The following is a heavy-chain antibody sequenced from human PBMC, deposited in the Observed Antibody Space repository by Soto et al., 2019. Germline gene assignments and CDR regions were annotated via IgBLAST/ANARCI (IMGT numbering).Heavy chain of an antibody. V-gene: IGHV1-18*01. J-gene: IGHJ4*02. CDR3: ARDQGRYDYVWGSYRYTFDY. D-gene: IGHD3-16*02. Sequence: ASVKVSCKASGYTFTSYGISWVRQAPGQGLEWMGWISAYNGNTNYAQKLQGRVTMTTDTSTSTAYMELRSLRSDDTAVYYCARDQGRYDYVWGSYRYTFDYWGQGTLVTVSP. CDR1: GYTFTSYG. CDR2: ISAYNGNT.